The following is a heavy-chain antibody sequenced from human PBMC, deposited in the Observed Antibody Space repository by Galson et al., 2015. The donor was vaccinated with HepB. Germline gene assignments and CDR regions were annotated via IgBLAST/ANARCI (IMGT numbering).Heavy chain of an antibody. CDR2: ISGSGGST. D-gene: IGHD3-10*01. J-gene: IGHJ6*02. CDR3: AKDRREVRGVIFRYYGMDV. Sequence: SLRLSCAASGFTFSSYAVSWVRQAPGKGLEWVSAISGSGGSTYYADSVKGRFTISRDNSKNTLYLQMNSLRAEDTAVYYCAKDRREVRGVIFRYYGMDVWGQGTTVTVSS. CDR1: GFTFSSYA. V-gene: IGHV3-23*01.